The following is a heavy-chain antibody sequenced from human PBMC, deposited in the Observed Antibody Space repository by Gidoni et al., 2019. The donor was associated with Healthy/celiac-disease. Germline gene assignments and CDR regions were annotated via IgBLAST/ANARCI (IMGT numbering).Heavy chain of an antibody. CDR3: ARDLLGGGAAFDI. Sequence: QVQLQESGPGLVKPSETLSLTCTVSGYSISSGYYWGWIRQPPGKGLEWIGSIYHSGSTYYNPSLKSRVTISVDTSKNQFSLKLSSVTAADTAVYYCARDLLGGGAAFDIWGQGTMVTVSS. CDR1: GYSISSGYY. V-gene: IGHV4-38-2*02. D-gene: IGHD2-15*01. CDR2: IYHSGST. J-gene: IGHJ3*02.